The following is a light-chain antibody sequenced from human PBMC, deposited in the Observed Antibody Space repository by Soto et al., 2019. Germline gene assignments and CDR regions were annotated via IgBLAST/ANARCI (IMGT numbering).Light chain of an antibody. CDR2: DAA. J-gene: IGKJ4*01. CDR3: QQRSNF. Sequence: EIELTQSPATLSLAPGERATLSCRASQSVSSYLAWYQQKPGQAPRLLIYDAANRATGIPARFGGSGSGTDFTLTISSLEPEDFAVYYCQQRSNFFGGGTKVEIK. CDR1: QSVSSY. V-gene: IGKV3-11*01.